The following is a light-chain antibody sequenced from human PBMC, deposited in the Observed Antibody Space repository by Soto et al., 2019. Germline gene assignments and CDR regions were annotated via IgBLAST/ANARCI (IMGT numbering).Light chain of an antibody. CDR2: DAS. J-gene: IGKJ2*01. Sequence: EIVMTQSPATLSVSPGERATLSCRASQSVSSYLAWYQQKPGLPPRLLIYDASTRATGIPDRFSGSGSGTEFTLTISSLQSADFAVYYRQQYSNWPPLYTFGRGTKLEIK. V-gene: IGKV3-15*01. CDR3: QQYSNWPPLYT. CDR1: QSVSSY.